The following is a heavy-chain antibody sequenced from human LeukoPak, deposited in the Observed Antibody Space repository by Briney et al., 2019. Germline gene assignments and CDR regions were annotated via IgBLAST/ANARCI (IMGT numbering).Heavy chain of an antibody. CDR3: ARHYIRMVRGWDDAFDM. CDR1: GGSIDRSDYS. V-gene: IGHV4-39*01. D-gene: IGHD3-10*01. J-gene: IGHJ3*02. CDR2: LYYSGYT. Sequence: KFSETLSLTCTVSGGSIDRSDYSWGWIRQPPGKGLEWIGSLYYSGYTYYNPSLKSRVTISVDTSKNQFSLKLASVTAADTAVYHCARHYIRMVRGWDDAFDMWGQGTMVTVSS.